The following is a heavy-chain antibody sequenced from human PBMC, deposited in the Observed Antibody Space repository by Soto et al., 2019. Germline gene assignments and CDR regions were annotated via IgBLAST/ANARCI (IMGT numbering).Heavy chain of an antibody. CDR1: GYTFTNYA. CDR2: ISAIIGTT. V-gene: IGHV1-69*13. CDR3: ARALNYYDSSGYRLFDY. Sequence: SVKVSCKASGYTFTNYAMHWVRQAPGQRLEWMGGISAIIGTTNYAQKFQGRVTITADESTSTAYMELSSLRSEDTAVYYCARALNYYDSSGYRLFDYWGQGTLVTVSS. J-gene: IGHJ4*02. D-gene: IGHD3-22*01.